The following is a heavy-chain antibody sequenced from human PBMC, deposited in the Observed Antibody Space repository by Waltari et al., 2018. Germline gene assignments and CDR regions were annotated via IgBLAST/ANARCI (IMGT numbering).Heavy chain of an antibody. CDR1: GFSVGSDF. CDR3: ASRLT. CDR2: SHSAAGT. V-gene: IGHV3-53*01. Sequence: EVQLVDSGGGLIQPGGSLRLSCAASGFSVGSDFMMWVRQAPGKGLECVSMSHSAAGTFYADSVKGRFTISTDNSKNTLHLQMNSLRAEDTARYYCASRLTWGQGTLVTVSS. J-gene: IGHJ5*02.